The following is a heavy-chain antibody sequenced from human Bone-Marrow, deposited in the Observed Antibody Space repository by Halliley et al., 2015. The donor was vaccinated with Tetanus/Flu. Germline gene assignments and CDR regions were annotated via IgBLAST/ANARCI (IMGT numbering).Heavy chain of an antibody. CDR2: IYSGGGT. CDR1: GFSVSSNY. V-gene: IGHV3-53*01. J-gene: IGHJ3*02. D-gene: IGHD2-15*01. Sequence: SLRLSCSASGFSVSSNYMTWVRQAPGKGLEWVGVIYSGGGTRYTDSVKGRFTISRDNLKNTVHLLMNRLRAEDTALYYCARDPGSCSGGNCYVNGLDIWGQGTWVTVSS. CDR3: ARDPGSCSGGNCYVNGLDI.